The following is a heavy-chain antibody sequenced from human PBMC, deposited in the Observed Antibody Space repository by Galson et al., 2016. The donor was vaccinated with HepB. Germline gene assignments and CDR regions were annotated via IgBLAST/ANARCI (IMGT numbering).Heavy chain of an antibody. CDR3: TRDFGVPSY. CDR2: MNSNNGNT. CDR1: GYSFTTYD. J-gene: IGHJ4*02. Sequence: SVKVSCKASGYSFTTYDINWVRQAPGQGLEWLGWMNSNNGNTSYAPRFQGRVTMTRNTSISTAYMEVNSLKPEDTAVYYCTRDFGVPSYWGQGTLVTVSP. V-gene: IGHV1-8*01. D-gene: IGHD3-3*01.